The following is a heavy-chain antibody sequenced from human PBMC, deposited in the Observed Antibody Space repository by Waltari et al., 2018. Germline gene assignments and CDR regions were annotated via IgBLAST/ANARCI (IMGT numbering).Heavy chain of an antibody. V-gene: IGHV4-39*01. CDR1: GDSISRWNYS. CDR2: ISYSGTT. D-gene: IGHD6-19*01. Sequence: QLQLQESGPGLVKPSETLSLPCTVSGDSISRWNYSWGWFRHPPGQGLEWIGIISYSGTTYCNPSLKSRVTMSVDTSKNQFSLNLSSVTAADTAVFYCVRPGSSVGWYYFDYWGQGTLVTVSS. CDR3: VRPGSSVGWYYFDY. J-gene: IGHJ4*02.